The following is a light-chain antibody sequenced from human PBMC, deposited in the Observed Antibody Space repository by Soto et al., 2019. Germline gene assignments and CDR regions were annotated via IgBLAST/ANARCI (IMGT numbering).Light chain of an antibody. J-gene: IGKJ4*01. CDR1: QSINTS. CDR2: DAS. Sequence: EVLLTQAPATLSLSPGESVTLSCRASQSINTSLAWYQQKPGQAPMLLISDASSRAAGVPARFSGSGSGTDFTLTISRLEPEDFAVYYWQQYGSSPPLTFGGGTKV. V-gene: IGKV3-20*01. CDR3: QQYGSSPPLT.